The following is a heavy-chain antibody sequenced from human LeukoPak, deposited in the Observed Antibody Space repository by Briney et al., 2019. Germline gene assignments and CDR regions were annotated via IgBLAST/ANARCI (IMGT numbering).Heavy chain of an antibody. D-gene: IGHD4-17*01. CDR1: GYTFTSYY. J-gene: IGHJ4*02. Sequence: ASVKVSCKASGYTFTSYYMHWVRQAPGQGLEWLGIINPSGGSTSYAQKFQGRVTMTRDTSTSTVSMELSSLRAEDTAVYYCAKDPDYGDSYWGQGTLVTVSS. CDR2: INPSGGST. V-gene: IGHV1-46*01. CDR3: AKDPDYGDSY.